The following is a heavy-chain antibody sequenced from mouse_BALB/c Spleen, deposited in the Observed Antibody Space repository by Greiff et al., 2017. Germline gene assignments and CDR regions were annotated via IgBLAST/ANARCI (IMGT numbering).Heavy chain of an antibody. CDR3: ARDYGSRNWYFDV. CDR2: IDPANGNT. V-gene: IGHV14-3*02. J-gene: IGHJ1*01. D-gene: IGHD1-1*01. CDR1: GFNIKDTY. Sequence: EVQLVESGAELVKPGASVKLSCTASGFNIKDTYMHWVKQRPEQGLEWIGRIDPANGNTKYDPKFQGKATITADTSSNTAYLQLSSLTSEDTAVYYCARDYGSRNWYFDVWGAGTTVTVSA.